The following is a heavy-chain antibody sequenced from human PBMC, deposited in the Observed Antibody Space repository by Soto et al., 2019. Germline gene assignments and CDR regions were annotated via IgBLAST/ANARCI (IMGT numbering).Heavy chain of an antibody. J-gene: IGHJ6*02. CDR2: IYYSGST. D-gene: IGHD2-15*01. V-gene: IGHV4-31*03. Sequence: PSETLSLTCTVSGGSISSGGYYWSWIRQHPGKGLEWIGYIYYSGSTYYNPSLKSRVTISVDTSKNQFSLKLSSVTAADTAVYYCARGEGYCSGGSCYSYYGMDVWGQGTTVTVSS. CDR3: ARGEGYCSGGSCYSYYGMDV. CDR1: GGSISSGGYY.